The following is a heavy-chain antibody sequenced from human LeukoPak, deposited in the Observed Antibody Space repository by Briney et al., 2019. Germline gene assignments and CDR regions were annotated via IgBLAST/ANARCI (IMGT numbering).Heavy chain of an antibody. Sequence: SETLSLTCTVSGGSISSSSYYWGWIRQPPGKGLEWIGSIYYSGSTYYNPSLKSRVTISVDRSKNQFSLKLSSVTAADTAVYYCARDTPLNPYYYDSSGLYYMDVWGKGTTVTVSS. V-gene: IGHV4-39*07. CDR3: ARDTPLNPYYYDSSGLYYMDV. D-gene: IGHD3-22*01. J-gene: IGHJ6*03. CDR2: IYYSGST. CDR1: GGSISSSSYY.